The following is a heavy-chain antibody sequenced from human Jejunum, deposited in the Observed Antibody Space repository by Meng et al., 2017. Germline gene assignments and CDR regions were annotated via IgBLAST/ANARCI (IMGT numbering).Heavy chain of an antibody. D-gene: IGHD1-26*01. CDR1: ADSISSGNYY. J-gene: IGHJ4*02. V-gene: IGHV4-39*07. CDR3: VGGSGSCGSQVDY. Sequence: SETLSLTCTVSADSISSGNYYWGWIRQAPGTGLEWTANIDNGGATYYNPSLKSRVTIAVDTSKNQISLEVSPVTAADTAVYYCVGGSGSCGSQVDYWGQGTLVTVSS. CDR2: IDNGGAT.